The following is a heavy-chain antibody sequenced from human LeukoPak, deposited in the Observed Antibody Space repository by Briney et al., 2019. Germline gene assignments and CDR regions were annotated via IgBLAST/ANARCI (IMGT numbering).Heavy chain of an antibody. D-gene: IGHD6-19*01. CDR1: GFTFSSYA. CDR3: ANLDSSGWYYFDY. J-gene: IGHJ4*02. CDR2: ISGSGSST. Sequence: GGSLRLSCAASGFTFSSYAMSWVRHAPGKGLEWVSAISGSGSSTYYADSVKGRFTISRDNSKNTLYLQMNSLRAEDTAVYYCANLDSSGWYYFDYWGQGTLVTVSS. V-gene: IGHV3-23*01.